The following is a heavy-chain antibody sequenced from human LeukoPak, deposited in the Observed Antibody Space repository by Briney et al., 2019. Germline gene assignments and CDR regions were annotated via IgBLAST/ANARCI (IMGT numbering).Heavy chain of an antibody. J-gene: IGHJ5*02. CDR2: IIPIFGTA. V-gene: IGHV1-69*06. Sequence: ASVKVSCKASGGTFSSYAISWVRQAPGQGLEWMGGIIPIFGTANYAQKFQGRVTITADKSTSTAYMELSSLRSEDTAVYYCAREHGSSGSLRGFDPWGKGTLVTVSS. CDR1: GGTFSSYA. D-gene: IGHD3-10*01. CDR3: AREHGSSGSLRGFDP.